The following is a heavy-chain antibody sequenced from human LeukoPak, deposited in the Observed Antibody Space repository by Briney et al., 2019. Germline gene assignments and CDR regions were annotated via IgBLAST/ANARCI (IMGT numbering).Heavy chain of an antibody. J-gene: IGHJ6*03. D-gene: IGHD3-10*01. CDR1: GYSFTSYW. Sequence: GESLKISCKGSGYSFTSYWIGWVRQMPGKGLEWMGIIYPGDSDTRYSPSFQGQVTISADKSISTAYLQWSSLKASDTAMYYCARSRYYYGSATYYYYYMDVWGKGTTVTISS. CDR3: ARSRYYYGSATYYYYYMDV. V-gene: IGHV5-51*01. CDR2: IYPGDSDT.